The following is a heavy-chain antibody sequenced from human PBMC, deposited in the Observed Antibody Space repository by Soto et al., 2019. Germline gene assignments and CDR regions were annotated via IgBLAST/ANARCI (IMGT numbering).Heavy chain of an antibody. D-gene: IGHD3-3*01. Sequence: PSETLSLTCTVSGDSVTSTSYYWSWVRQSPGKGLEWIGYSYYNGDTNYNPSLKSRVTISVDTSKSQFSLKLTSVTAADTGVYYCAREGGVLRLSNWFDSWGQGIQVTVSS. CDR1: GDSVTSTSYY. CDR3: AREGGVLRLSNWFDS. V-gene: IGHV4-61*01. J-gene: IGHJ5*01. CDR2: SYYNGDT.